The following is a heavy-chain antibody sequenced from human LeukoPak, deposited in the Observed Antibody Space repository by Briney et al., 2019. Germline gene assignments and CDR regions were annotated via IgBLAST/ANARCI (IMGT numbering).Heavy chain of an antibody. Sequence: SETLSLTCTVSGDSISSGNYWGWIRQPPGKGLEWIGSIFHTGSTYFNLSLKSRVTISVDTSKNQFSLRLSSVTAADTAVYYCARPNLAYCGGDCYSGWFDPWGQGTLVTVSS. CDR3: ARPNLAYCGGDCYSGWFDP. J-gene: IGHJ5*02. CDR1: GDSISSGNY. V-gene: IGHV4-38-2*02. D-gene: IGHD2-21*02. CDR2: IFHTGST.